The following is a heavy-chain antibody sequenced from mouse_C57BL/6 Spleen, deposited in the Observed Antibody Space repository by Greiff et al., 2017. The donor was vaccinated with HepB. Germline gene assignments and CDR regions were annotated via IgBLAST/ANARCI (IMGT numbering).Heavy chain of an antibody. D-gene: IGHD2-2*01. Sequence: VQLKESGGGLVQPGGSLKLSCAASGFTFSDYYMYWVRQTPEKRLEWVAYISNGGGSTYYPDTVKGRFTITRDNAKNTLYLQMSRLKSEDTAMYYCARPFYYGYEGAWFAYWGQGTLVTVSA. CDR2: ISNGGGST. J-gene: IGHJ3*01. V-gene: IGHV5-12*01. CDR3: ARPFYYGYEGAWFAY. CDR1: GFTFSDYY.